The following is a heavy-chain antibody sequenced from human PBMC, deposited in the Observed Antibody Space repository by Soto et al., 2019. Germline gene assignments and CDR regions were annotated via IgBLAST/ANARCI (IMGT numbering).Heavy chain of an antibody. J-gene: IGHJ4*02. D-gene: IGHD5-12*01. V-gene: IGHV1-69*01. CDR3: ARDRSMDGYNSRSFDY. Sequence: QVQLVQSGAEVKKPGSSVKVSCKASGGTFSSFGFNWVRQAPGQGLEWMGGIIPLFGTANYAEKFQGRVTMAADEGTSTASMELICLRSEDTGIYYCARDRSMDGYNSRSFDYWGQGTLVTVS. CDR1: GGTFSSFG. CDR2: IIPLFGTA.